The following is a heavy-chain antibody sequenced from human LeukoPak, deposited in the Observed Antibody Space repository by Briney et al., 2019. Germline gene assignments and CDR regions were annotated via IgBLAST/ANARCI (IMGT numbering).Heavy chain of an antibody. D-gene: IGHD3-22*01. V-gene: IGHV1-2*02. Sequence: ASVKVSCKASGYTFTSYYMHWVRQAPGQGLEWMGWINPNSGGTNYAQKFQGRVTMTRDTSISTAYMELSRLRSDDTAVYYCARGFTDYYDSSGYYFDAFDIWGQGTMVTVSS. CDR2: INPNSGGT. CDR3: ARGFTDYYDSSGYYFDAFDI. CDR1: GYTFTSYY. J-gene: IGHJ3*02.